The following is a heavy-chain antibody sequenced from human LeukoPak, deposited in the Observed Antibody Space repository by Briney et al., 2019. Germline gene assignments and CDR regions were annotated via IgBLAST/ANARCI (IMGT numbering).Heavy chain of an antibody. D-gene: IGHD3-16*01. J-gene: IGHJ3*02. V-gene: IGHV3-48*03. Sequence: GGSLRLSCAASGFTFSSYEMNWVRQAPGKGLEWVSYISSSGSTIYYADSVKGRFTISRDNSKNTLYLQVNSLRAEDTAVYYCARGQHRIAYSDDAFDIWGQGTMVTVSS. CDR1: GFTFSSYE. CDR2: ISSSGSTI. CDR3: ARGQHRIAYSDDAFDI.